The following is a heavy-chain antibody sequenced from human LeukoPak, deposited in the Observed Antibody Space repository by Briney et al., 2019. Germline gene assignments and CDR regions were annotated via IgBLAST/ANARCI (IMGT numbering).Heavy chain of an antibody. Sequence: GGSLRLSCAASGFTVSSNYMSWVRQAPGKGLEWVSVIYSGGSTYYADSVKGRFTISRDNSKNALYLQMNSLRAEDTAVYYCARRNHYYGSGSFLSADAFDIWGQGTMVTVSS. D-gene: IGHD3-10*01. V-gene: IGHV3-53*01. CDR3: ARRNHYYGSGSFLSADAFDI. J-gene: IGHJ3*02. CDR2: IYSGGST. CDR1: GFTVSSNY.